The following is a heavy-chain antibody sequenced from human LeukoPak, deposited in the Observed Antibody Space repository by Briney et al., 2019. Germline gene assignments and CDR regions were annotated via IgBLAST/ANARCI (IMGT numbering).Heavy chain of an antibody. Sequence: SVKVSCKASGGTFSSYAISWVRRAPGQGLEWMGGIIPIFGTANYAQKFQGRVTITADESTSTAYMELSSLRSEDTAVYYCARDQVIAARSSYGMDVWGQGTTVTVSS. J-gene: IGHJ6*02. D-gene: IGHD6-6*01. CDR2: IIPIFGTA. V-gene: IGHV1-69*01. CDR3: ARDQVIAARSSYGMDV. CDR1: GGTFSSYA.